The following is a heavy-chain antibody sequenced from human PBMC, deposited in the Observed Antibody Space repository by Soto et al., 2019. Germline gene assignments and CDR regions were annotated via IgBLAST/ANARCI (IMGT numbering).Heavy chain of an antibody. Sequence: QVQLQESGPGLVKPSQTLSLTCTVSGGSISSGGYYWSWIRQHPGKGLEWIGDIYYSGSTYYNPSLKSGVTISVDTSKNQFSLKLSCVTAADTAVYYCARGNTTGTNLSVGDYFDYWGQGTLVTVSS. CDR3: ARGNTTGTNLSVGDYFDY. D-gene: IGHD3-16*01. CDR1: GGSISSGGYY. V-gene: IGHV4-31*03. CDR2: IYYSGST. J-gene: IGHJ4*02.